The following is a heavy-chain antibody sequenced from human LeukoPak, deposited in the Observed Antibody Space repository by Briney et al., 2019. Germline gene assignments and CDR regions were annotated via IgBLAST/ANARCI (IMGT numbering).Heavy chain of an antibody. J-gene: IGHJ4*02. V-gene: IGHV1-18*01. CDR1: GYTFTSYG. CDR3: ARDCIGCHGFDY. CDR2: VSAYADDT. Sequence: ASVKVSCKASGYTFTSYGISWVRQAPGQGLEWMGWVSAYADDTNYVQKFQGRVTMTTDTSTSTAYMELRSLRSDDTAVYYCARDCIGCHGFDYSRQGTLVTVSS. D-gene: IGHD2-15*01.